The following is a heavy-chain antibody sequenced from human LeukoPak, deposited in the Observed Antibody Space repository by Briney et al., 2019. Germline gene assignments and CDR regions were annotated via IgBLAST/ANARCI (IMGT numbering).Heavy chain of an antibody. J-gene: IGHJ3*02. CDR2: ISSSSSYI. Sequence: PGGSLRLSCRASGFTVSSYEMNWVRQAPGKGLEWVSSISSSSSYIYYADSVKGRFTISRDNAKNSLYLQMNSLRAEDTAVYYCARDWGLYDRNAFDIWGQGTMVTVSS. V-gene: IGHV3-21*01. CDR3: ARDWGLYDRNAFDI. D-gene: IGHD3-22*01. CDR1: GFTVSSYE.